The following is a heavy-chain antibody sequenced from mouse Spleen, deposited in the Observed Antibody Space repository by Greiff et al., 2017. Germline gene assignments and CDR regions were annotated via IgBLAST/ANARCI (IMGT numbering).Heavy chain of an antibody. J-gene: IGHJ4*01. CDR2: IHPNSGST. V-gene: IGHV1-64*01. CDR3: ARTPITTGGYYAMDY. CDR1: GYTFTSYW. Sequence: VKLQQPGAELVKPGASVKLSCKASGYTFTSYWMHWVKQRPGQGLEWIGMIHPNSGSTNYNEKFKSKATLTVDKSSSTAYMQLSSPTSEDSAVYYCARTPITTGGYYAMDYWGQGTSVTVSS. D-gene: IGHD1-2*01.